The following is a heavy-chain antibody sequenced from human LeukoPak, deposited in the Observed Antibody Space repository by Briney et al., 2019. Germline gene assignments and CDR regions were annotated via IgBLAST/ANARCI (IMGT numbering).Heavy chain of an antibody. CDR2: ISPSGGST. V-gene: IGHV1-46*01. CDR1: GYTFTSNY. J-gene: IGHJ5*02. Sequence: GASVKLSCTAFGYTFTSNYMHWVRQAPGQGPEWMGVISPSGGSTTYAQKFQGRVTLTRDMSTSTDYLELSSLRSEDTAVYYCARQNKIWSGYYWFTDWFDPWGQGTLVTVSS. CDR3: ARQNKIWSGYYWFTDWFDP. D-gene: IGHD3-3*01.